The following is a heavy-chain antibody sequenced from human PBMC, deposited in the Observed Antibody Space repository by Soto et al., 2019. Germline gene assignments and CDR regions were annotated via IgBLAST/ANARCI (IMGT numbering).Heavy chain of an antibody. CDR1: GGYY. Sequence: GGYYCSWIRQPPGKGLEWIGYIYYSGSTNYNPSLKSRVTISVDTSKNQFSLKLSSVTAADTAVYYCASLLFSGGSWFDLWAQGTLVIVSS. CDR2: IYYSGST. V-gene: IGHV4-61*08. J-gene: IGHJ5*02. D-gene: IGHD3-16*01. CDR3: ASLLFSGGSWFDL.